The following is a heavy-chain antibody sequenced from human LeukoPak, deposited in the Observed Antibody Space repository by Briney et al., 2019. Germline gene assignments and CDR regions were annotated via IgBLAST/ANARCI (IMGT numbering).Heavy chain of an antibody. CDR2: ISGSGGST. CDR3: AREYSSSWSTRYFQH. V-gene: IGHV3-23*01. D-gene: IGHD6-13*01. J-gene: IGHJ1*01. Sequence: GGSLRLSCAASGFTFSSYAMSWVRQAPGKGLEWVSAISGSGGSTYYADSVKGRFTISRDNSKNTLYLQMNSLRAEDTAVYYCAREYSSSWSTRYFQHWGQGTLVTVSS. CDR1: GFTFSSYA.